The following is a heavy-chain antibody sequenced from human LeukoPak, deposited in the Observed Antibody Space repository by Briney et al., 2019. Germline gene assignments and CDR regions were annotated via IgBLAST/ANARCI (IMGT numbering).Heavy chain of an antibody. J-gene: IGHJ4*02. CDR3: TSRDSSWLYFDN. Sequence: PGGSLRLSCSASGFTFSSYDMNWVRQAPGKGLEWVAIISADGHNKYYADSMKGRFSISRDNSKNMLYLQMDSLTTDDTAVYYCTSRDSSWLYFDNWGQGTLVTVSS. CDR1: GFTFSSYD. CDR2: ISADGHNK. V-gene: IGHV3-30*03. D-gene: IGHD6-13*01.